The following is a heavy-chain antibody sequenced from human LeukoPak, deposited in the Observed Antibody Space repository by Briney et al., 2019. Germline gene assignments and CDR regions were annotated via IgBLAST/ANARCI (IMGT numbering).Heavy chain of an antibody. Sequence: SETLSLTCSVSAGAISTYYWSWIRQPPGKGLEWIGHIYYNGYTNYSPSLKSRVTISIDMSKNQFSLKLSSVTAADTAVYYCASLGDFDIWGQGTMVTVSS. CDR3: ASLGDFDI. CDR1: AGAISTYY. D-gene: IGHD3-10*01. CDR2: IYYNGYT. V-gene: IGHV4-59*01. J-gene: IGHJ3*02.